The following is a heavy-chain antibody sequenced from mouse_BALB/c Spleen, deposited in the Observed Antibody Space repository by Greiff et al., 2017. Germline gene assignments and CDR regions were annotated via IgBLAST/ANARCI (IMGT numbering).Heavy chain of an antibody. J-gene: IGHJ2*01. CDR3: ARRYYGYPYYFDY. D-gene: IGHD1-2*01. CDR1: GFTFTDYY. V-gene: IGHV7-3*02. Sequence: EVKLVESGGGLVQPGGSLRLSCATSGFTFTDYYMSWVRQPPGKALEWLGFIRNKANGYTTEYSASVKGRFTISRDNSQSILYLQMNTLRAEDSATYYCARRYYGYPYYFDYWGQGTTLTVSS. CDR2: IRNKANGYTT.